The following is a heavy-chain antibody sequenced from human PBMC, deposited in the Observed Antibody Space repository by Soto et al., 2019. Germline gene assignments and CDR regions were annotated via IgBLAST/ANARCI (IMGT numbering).Heavy chain of an antibody. J-gene: IGHJ6*03. CDR3: AKYYGDYDPYYYYYYMDV. CDR1: GFPFSSYA. Sequence: GGSLRLSCAASGFPFSSYAMSWGRPAPGKGLEWVSAISGSGGSTYYADSVKGRFTISRDNSKNTLYLQMNSLRAEDTAVYYCAKYYGDYDPYYYYYYMDVWGKGTTVTVSS. V-gene: IGHV3-23*01. D-gene: IGHD4-17*01. CDR2: ISGSGGST.